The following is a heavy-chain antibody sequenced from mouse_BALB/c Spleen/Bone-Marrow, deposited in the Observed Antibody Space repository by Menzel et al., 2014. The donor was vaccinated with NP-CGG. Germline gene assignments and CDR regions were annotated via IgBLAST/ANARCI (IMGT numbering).Heavy chain of an antibody. CDR3: ARDHVVGY. Sequence: EVNLVESGGGLVQPGGSLKLSCAASGFAFSTYGMSWVRQTPDKGLELVASINNNGGSTYYPDSVKGRFTISRDNAKNTLYLQMSSLKSEDTAMYYCARDHVVGYWGQGTLVTVSA. CDR2: INNNGGST. V-gene: IGHV5-6-3*01. CDR1: GFAFSTYG. J-gene: IGHJ3*01.